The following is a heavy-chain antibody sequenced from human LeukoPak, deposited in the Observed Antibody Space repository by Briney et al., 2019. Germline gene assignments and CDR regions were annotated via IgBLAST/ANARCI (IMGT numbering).Heavy chain of an antibody. CDR1: GFTFSSYS. CDR3: ARPLPVAVANPSDY. D-gene: IGHD6-19*01. CDR2: ISSSSSTI. J-gene: IGHJ4*02. Sequence: GGSLRLSCAASGFTFSSYSMNWVRQAPGKGLEWVSYISSSSSTIYYADSVKGRFTISRDNAKNSLYLQMNSLRAEDTAVYYCARPLPVAVANPSDYWGQGTLVTVSS. V-gene: IGHV3-48*01.